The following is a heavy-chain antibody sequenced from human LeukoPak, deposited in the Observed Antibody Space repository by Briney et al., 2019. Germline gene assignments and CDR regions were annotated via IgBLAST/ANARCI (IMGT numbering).Heavy chain of an antibody. CDR3: ARFPAHSQWVVKYYFDY. V-gene: IGHV3-21*01. CDR2: ISSSSSYI. J-gene: IGHJ4*02. Sequence: KSGGSLRLSCAASGFTFSSYSMNWVRQAPGKGLEWVSSISSSSSYIYYADSVKGRFTISRDNAKNSLYLQMNSLRAEDTAVYYCARFPAHSQWVVKYYFDYWGQGTLVTVSS. D-gene: IGHD6-19*01. CDR1: GFTFSSYS.